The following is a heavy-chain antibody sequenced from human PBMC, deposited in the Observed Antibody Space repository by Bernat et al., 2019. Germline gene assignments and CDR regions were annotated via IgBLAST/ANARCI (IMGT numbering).Heavy chain of an antibody. CDR1: GFTFSTYA. CDR2: LTNSGDRT. V-gene: IGHV3-23*01. J-gene: IGHJ4*02. D-gene: IGHD6-19*01. Sequence: EAHLLESGGDSAQPGGSLRLSCEASGFTFSTYAMGWVRQAPGKGLEWVSALTNSGDRTYYGDSVKGRFTISRDNSKNTVYLQMNSLRAEDTAVYYCAKDALRTSGWYHFDYWGQGALVTVSS. CDR3: AKDALRTSGWYHFDY.